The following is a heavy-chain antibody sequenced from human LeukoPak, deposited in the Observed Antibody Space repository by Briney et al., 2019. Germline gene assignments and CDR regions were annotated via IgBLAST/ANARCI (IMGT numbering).Heavy chain of an antibody. V-gene: IGHV4-39*07. Sequence: TPSETLSLTCTVSGGSISSSSYYWGWIRQPPGKGLEWIGSIYYSGSTYYNPSLKSRVTISVDTSKNQFSLKLSSVTAADTAVYYCARVEIVTKGFDYWGQGTLVTVS. CDR3: ARVEIVTKGFDY. D-gene: IGHD3-16*02. CDR1: GGSISSSSYY. CDR2: IYYSGST. J-gene: IGHJ4*02.